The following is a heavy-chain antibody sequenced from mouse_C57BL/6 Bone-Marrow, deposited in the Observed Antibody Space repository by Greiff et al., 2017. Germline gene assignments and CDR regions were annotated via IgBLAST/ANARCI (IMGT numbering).Heavy chain of an antibody. CDR1: GYSFTGYY. CDR3: ARWDSYYYGSSYDY. CDR2: INPSTGGT. D-gene: IGHD1-1*01. J-gene: IGHJ2*01. V-gene: IGHV1-42*01. Sequence: VQLQQSGPELVKPGASVKISCKASGYSFTGYYMNWVKQSPEKSLEWIGEINPSTGGTTYNQKFKAKATLTVDKSSSTAYMQLKSLTSEDAAVYYCARWDSYYYGSSYDYWGQGTTLTVSS.